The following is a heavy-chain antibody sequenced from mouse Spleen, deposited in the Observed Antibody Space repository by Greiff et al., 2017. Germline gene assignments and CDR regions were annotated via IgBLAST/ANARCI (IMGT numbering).Heavy chain of an antibody. CDR2: IHPSDSYT. V-gene: IGHV1-74*01. Sequence: VQLQQPGAELVTPWASVQVSCTSSVYPFTSYWMHFVKQRPGPGLEWIGRIHPSDSYTNYNQKFKGKATLTVDKSSSTAYMQLSSLTSEDSAVYYCARRARAMDYWGQGTSVTVSS. J-gene: IGHJ4*01. D-gene: IGHD3-1*01. CDR1: VYPFTSYW. CDR3: ARRARAMDY.